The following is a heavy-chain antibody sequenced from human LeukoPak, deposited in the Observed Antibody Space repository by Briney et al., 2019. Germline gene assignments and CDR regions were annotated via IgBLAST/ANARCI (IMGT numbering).Heavy chain of an antibody. CDR3: ARTQRGYSYGRSHSYTYFTDV. CDR1: GGSFRDYY. J-gene: IGHJ6*03. D-gene: IGHD5-18*01. Sequence: PSETLSLTCAVYGGSFRDYYWSWIRQSPGKGLEWVGEINHSGSTNYNPSLKSRVTISVDTPKHQFSLKLSSVTAADTVVYYCARTQRGYSYGRSHSYTYFTDVWSKGTTVTVSS. V-gene: IGHV4-34*01. CDR2: INHSGST.